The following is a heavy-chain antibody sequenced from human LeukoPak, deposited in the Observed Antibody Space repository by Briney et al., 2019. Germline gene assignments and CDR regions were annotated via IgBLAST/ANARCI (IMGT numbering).Heavy chain of an antibody. Sequence: GESLKISCNGSGYSFSSYWIRWVRQMPGKGLEWRRVNYPADSDTRYRPCFHGQLTISADKSISTAYLQWSSLNAWDTAIYFCARGGTPMVPDNWGQGTLVTVSS. J-gene: IGHJ4*02. D-gene: IGHD5-18*01. CDR3: ARGGTPMVPDN. CDR1: GYSFSSYW. V-gene: IGHV5-51*01. CDR2: NYPADSDT.